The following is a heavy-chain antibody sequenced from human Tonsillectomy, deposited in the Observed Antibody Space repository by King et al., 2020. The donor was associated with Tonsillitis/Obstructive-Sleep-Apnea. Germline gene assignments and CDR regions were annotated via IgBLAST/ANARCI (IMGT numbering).Heavy chain of an antibody. Sequence: EVQLVESGGGLVQPGGSLRLSCAVSGFTFSDHYMDWVRQAPGKGLEWVGRIRDKANSYTTEYAASVKGRFTISRDDSKNSLYLQMNSLKTEDTAVYYCARVRGNGSYDFDYWSQGTLVTVTS. CDR2: IRDKANSYTT. CDR3: ARVRGNGSYDFDY. CDR1: GFTFSDHY. D-gene: IGHD1-26*01. J-gene: IGHJ4*02. V-gene: IGHV3-72*01.